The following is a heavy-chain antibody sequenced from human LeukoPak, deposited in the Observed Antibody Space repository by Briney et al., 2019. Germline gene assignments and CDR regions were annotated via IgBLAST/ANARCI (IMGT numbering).Heavy chain of an antibody. CDR3: ARVYNWNYDY. CDR1: GGTFSSYA. J-gene: IGHJ4*02. D-gene: IGHD1-7*01. Sequence: ASVRVSCKASGGTFSSYAISWVRQAPGQGLEWMGGIIPIFGTANYAQKFQGRVTITADESTSTAYMELSSLRSEDTAVYYCARVYNWNYDYWGQGTLVTVSS. CDR2: IIPIFGTA. V-gene: IGHV1-69*13.